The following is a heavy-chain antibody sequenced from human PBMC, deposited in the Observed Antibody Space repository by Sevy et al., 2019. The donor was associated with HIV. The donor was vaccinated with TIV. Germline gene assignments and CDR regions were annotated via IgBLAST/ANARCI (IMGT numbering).Heavy chain of an antibody. J-gene: IGHJ4*02. Sequence: GGSLRLSCAASGFTFSSYAMHWVRQAPGKGLEWVAVISYDGSNKYYADSVKGRFTISRDNSKNTLYLQMNSLRAEDTAMYYCARDVGDSSGWLFDYWGQGTLVTVSS. CDR1: GFTFSSYA. CDR3: ARDVGDSSGWLFDY. CDR2: ISYDGSNK. D-gene: IGHD6-19*01. V-gene: IGHV3-30-3*01.